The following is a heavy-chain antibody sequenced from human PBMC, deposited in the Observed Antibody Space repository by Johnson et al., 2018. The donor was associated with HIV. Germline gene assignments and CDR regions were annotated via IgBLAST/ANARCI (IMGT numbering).Heavy chain of an antibody. D-gene: IGHD6-6*01. J-gene: IGHJ3*02. Sequence: QMLLVESGGGVVQPGRSLRLSCAASGFTFSSYAMHWVRQAPGKGLKWVAVISYDGSNKYYADSVKGRFTISSDNSKNTLYLQMNSLRAEDTAVYYCAKDKQQLVRGGAFDIWGQGTMVTVSS. CDR2: ISYDGSNK. CDR1: GFTFSSYA. CDR3: AKDKQQLVRGGAFDI. V-gene: IGHV3-30-3*01.